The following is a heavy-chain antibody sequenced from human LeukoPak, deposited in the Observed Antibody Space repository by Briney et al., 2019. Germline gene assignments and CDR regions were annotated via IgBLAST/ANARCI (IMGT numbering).Heavy chain of an antibody. CDR3: ARAGYANSWYPSHYWYFDV. CDR1: DGSFSGYS. V-gene: IGHV4-34*01. D-gene: IGHD6-13*01. Sequence: SETLSLTCAVYDGSFSGYSWSWIRQPPGKGLEWIGEINHRGGSTFNPSLKSRVAISLDTSNNQFSLRLGSVTAADTALYYCARAGYANSWYPSHYWYFDVWGRGTLVTVSS. CDR2: INHRGGS. J-gene: IGHJ2*01.